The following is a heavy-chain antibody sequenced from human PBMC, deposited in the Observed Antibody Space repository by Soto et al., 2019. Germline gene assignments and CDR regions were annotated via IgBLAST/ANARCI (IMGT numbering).Heavy chain of an antibody. V-gene: IGHV3-23*01. J-gene: IGHJ4*02. CDR3: AREFRRVVAASYYFDY. Sequence: GGSLRLSCAASGFTFSSYAMSWVRQAPGKGLEWVSAISGSGGSTYYADSVKGRFTISRDNAKNSLYLQMNSLRAEDTAVYYCAREFRRVVAASYYFDYWGQRTLVTVSS. D-gene: IGHD2-15*01. CDR2: ISGSGGST. CDR1: GFTFSSYA.